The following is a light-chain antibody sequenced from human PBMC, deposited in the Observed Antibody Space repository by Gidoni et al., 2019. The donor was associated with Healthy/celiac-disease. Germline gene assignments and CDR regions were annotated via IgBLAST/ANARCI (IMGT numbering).Light chain of an antibody. V-gene: IGLV3-1*01. CDR2: QDT. CDR1: ELGNKY. CDR3: QAWDSGIVV. Sequence: SYELTQPPSVSVSPGQTASITCSGDELGNKYACWYQQKPGQSPVLVILQDTKRPSGIPERFSGSNSGNTATLTISGTQAMDEADYYCQAWDSGIVVFGGGTKLTVL. J-gene: IGLJ3*02.